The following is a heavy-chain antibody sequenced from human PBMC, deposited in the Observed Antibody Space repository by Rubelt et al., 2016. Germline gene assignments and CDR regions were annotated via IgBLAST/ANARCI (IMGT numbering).Heavy chain of an antibody. V-gene: IGHV1-46*01. D-gene: IGHD4-17*01. J-gene: IGHJ4*02. CDR2: INPSGGST. CDR1: GYTFTSYY. CDR3: AREQETTVTIEGVLGY. Sequence: QVQLVQSGAEVTKPGASVKVSCKASGYTFTSYYMHWVRQAPGQGLEWMGIINPSGGSTSYAQKVPGRVTMTRDTSTSTVYMELSSLRSEDTAVYYCAREQETTVTIEGVLGYWGQGTLVTVSS.